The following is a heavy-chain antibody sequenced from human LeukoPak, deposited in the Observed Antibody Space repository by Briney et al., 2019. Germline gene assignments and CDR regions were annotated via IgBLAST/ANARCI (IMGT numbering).Heavy chain of an antibody. D-gene: IGHD1-26*01. CDR1: GGSISSSAYY. CDR3: ARRVGGAHGNCFYP. Sequence: PSETLSLTCSVSGGSISSSAYYWGWIRQPPGKGLEWIGSISYSGSTYYTPSLKSRVTISADTSKNQFSLNLNSVTAADTAVYYCARRVGGAHGNCFYPWGQGTLVTVSS. CDR2: ISYSGST. V-gene: IGHV4-39*01. J-gene: IGHJ5*02.